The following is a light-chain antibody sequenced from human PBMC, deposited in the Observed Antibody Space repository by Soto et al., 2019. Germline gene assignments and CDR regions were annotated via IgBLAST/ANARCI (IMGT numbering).Light chain of an antibody. CDR1: QNVNNNY. V-gene: IGKV3-20*01. Sequence: EIVLTQSPGTLSLSPGERATLSCRASQNVNNNYLAWYQQKPGQTPRLLVNGASNRATGIPDRFSGGGSGTDFTLTISSLEPEDFAMYYCQQYGLPPHSFGQGTRVEIK. CDR3: QQYGLPPHS. CDR2: GAS. J-gene: IGKJ2*01.